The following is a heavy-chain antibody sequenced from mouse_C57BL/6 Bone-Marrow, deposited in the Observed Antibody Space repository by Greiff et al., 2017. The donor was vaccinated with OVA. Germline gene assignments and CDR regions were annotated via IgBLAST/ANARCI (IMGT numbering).Heavy chain of an antibody. Sequence: EVNLVESGGGLVKPGGSLKLSCAASGFTFSSYAMSWVRQTPEKRLEWVATISDGGSYTYYPDNVKGRFTISRDNAKNNLYLQMSHLKSEDTAMYYCTRDGYYGLFAYWGQGTLVTVSA. CDR2: ISDGGSYT. V-gene: IGHV5-4*01. CDR1: GFTFSSYA. D-gene: IGHD1-1*01. J-gene: IGHJ3*01. CDR3: TRDGYYGLFAY.